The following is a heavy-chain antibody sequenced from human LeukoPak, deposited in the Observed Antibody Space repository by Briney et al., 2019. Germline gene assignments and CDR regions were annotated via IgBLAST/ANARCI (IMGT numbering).Heavy chain of an antibody. CDR2: IYTSGSS. CDR1: GGSVSLYY. J-gene: IGHJ4*02. D-gene: IGHD4-17*01. V-gene: IGHV4-4*07. Sequence: SETLSLTCTVSGGSVSLYYWSWIRQPAGKGLEWIGRIYTSGSSNYNPSLQSRVIMSLDTSKNQFSLELSSVTAADTAVYYCGRISDYYGDYLFDSWGQGTLVTVPS. CDR3: GRISDYYGDYLFDS.